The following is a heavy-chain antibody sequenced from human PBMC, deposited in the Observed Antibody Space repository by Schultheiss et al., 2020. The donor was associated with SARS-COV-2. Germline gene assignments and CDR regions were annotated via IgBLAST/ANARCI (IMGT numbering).Heavy chain of an antibody. CDR3: AKSIAARHLSFYWYFDL. Sequence: GGSLRLSCAASGFTFSSYWMHWVRQAPGKGLVWVSRINSDGSSTSYADSVKGRFTISRDNSKNTLYLQMNSLRAEDTAVYYCAKSIAARHLSFYWYFDLWGRGTLVTVSS. J-gene: IGHJ2*01. CDR1: GFTFSSYW. V-gene: IGHV3-74*01. CDR2: INSDGSST. D-gene: IGHD6-6*01.